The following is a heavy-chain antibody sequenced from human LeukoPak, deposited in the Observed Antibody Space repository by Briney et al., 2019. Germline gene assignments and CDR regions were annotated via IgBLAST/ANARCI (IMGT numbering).Heavy chain of an antibody. CDR2: INPNSGGT. D-gene: IGHD3-22*01. V-gene: IGHV1-2*02. CDR3: AGGDYYDSSGHADY. J-gene: IGHJ4*02. CDR1: GYTFTGYY. Sequence: ASVKVSCKASGYTFTGYYMHWVRQAPGQGHEWMGWINPNSGGTDYAQKYQGRVTMTRDTSISTDYMELSRLRSDATAVYYCAGGDYYDSSGHADYWGQGTLVTVSS.